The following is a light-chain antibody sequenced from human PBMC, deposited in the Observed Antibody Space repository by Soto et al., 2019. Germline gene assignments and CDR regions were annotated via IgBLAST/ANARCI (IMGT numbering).Light chain of an antibody. CDR3: QNYNSAPLT. Sequence: DIQMTQSPSSLSASVGDRVTITCRASQGISNYLVWYQQKPEKVPNLLIYAASTLQSGVPSRFSGSGFGTEFTLTISSLQPEDVTTYYCQNYNSAPLTFGGGTKVQIK. CDR1: QGISNY. J-gene: IGKJ4*01. V-gene: IGKV1-27*01. CDR2: AAS.